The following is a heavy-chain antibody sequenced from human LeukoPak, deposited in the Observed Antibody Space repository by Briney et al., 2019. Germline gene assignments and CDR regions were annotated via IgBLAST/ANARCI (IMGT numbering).Heavy chain of an antibody. CDR3: TKAFGRAAAATCFDY. CDR1: GFTFDDYA. CDR2: ISWNSGSI. J-gene: IGHJ4*02. V-gene: IGHV3-9*01. Sequence: GGSLRLSCAASGFTFDDYAVHWVRQAPGKGLEWVSGISWNSGSIGYADSVKGRFTISRDNAKNSLYLQMNSLRAEDTALYYCTKAFGRAAAATCFDYWGQGTLVTVSS. D-gene: IGHD6-13*01.